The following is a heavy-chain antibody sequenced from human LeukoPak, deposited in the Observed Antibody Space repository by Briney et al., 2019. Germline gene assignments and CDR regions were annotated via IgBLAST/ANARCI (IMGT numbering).Heavy chain of an antibody. CDR3: AKGRTYSSSWYECFDP. J-gene: IGHJ5*02. V-gene: IGHV3-23*01. CDR1: GFTFSSYA. Sequence: GGSLRLSCAASGFTFSSYAMSWVRQAPGKGLEWVSAISGSGGSTYYADSVKGRFTISRDNSKNTPYLQMNSLRAEDTAVYYCAKGRTYSSSWYECFDPWGQGTLVTVSS. CDR2: ISGSGGST. D-gene: IGHD6-13*01.